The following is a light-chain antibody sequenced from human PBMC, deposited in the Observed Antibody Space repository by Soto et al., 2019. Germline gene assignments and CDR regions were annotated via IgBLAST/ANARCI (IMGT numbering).Light chain of an antibody. CDR2: GNS. CDR3: QSYYSSLSRSV. CDR1: SSNIGAGYD. Sequence: QSVLTQPPSVSGAPGQRVTISCTGSSSNIGAGYDVHWYQQLPGTAPKLLIYGNSNRPSGVPDRFSGSKSGTSASLAITGLRAEDEADYYCQSYYSSLSRSVFGTGTKLTVL. J-gene: IGLJ1*01. V-gene: IGLV1-40*01.